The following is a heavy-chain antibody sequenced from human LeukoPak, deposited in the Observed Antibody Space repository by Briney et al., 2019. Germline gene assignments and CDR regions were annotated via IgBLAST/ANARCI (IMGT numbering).Heavy chain of an antibody. J-gene: IGHJ4*02. Sequence: ASVKVSCKASGYTFTSYDINRVRQATGQGLEWMGWMNPNSGSTGYAQKFQGRATMTRNTSISTAYMELSSLRSEDTAVYYCARVRDYGDFDYFDYWGQGTLVTVSS. CDR3: ARVRDYGDFDYFDY. CDR2: MNPNSGST. D-gene: IGHD4-17*01. V-gene: IGHV1-8*01. CDR1: GYTFTSYD.